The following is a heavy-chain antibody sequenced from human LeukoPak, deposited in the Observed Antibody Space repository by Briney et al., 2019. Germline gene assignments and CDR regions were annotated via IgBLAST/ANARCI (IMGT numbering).Heavy chain of an antibody. Sequence: GGSLRLSCAASGFTFSSYGMHWVRQAPGKGLEWVAVISYDGSNKYYADSVKGRFTISRDNSKNTLYLQMNSLKTEDTAVYYCTSIGDYGDLNWFDPWGQGTLVTVSS. J-gene: IGHJ5*02. CDR3: TSIGDYGDLNWFDP. CDR2: ISYDGSNK. V-gene: IGHV3-30*03. CDR1: GFTFSSYG. D-gene: IGHD4-17*01.